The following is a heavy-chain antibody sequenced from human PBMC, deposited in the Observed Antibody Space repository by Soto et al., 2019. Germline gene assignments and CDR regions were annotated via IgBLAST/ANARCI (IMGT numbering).Heavy chain of an antibody. D-gene: IGHD3-3*01. CDR1: GYIFKNYY. CDR3: ARDLTSGDY. J-gene: IGHJ4*01. Sequence: QVQLVQSGAEVKKPGASVKISCETSGYIFKNYYIHWVRQAPGQGLEWMAIFNPFSGATNYEQRLQGRVTATMDTSTSTVYMELNNLRSEDTAMYYCARDLTSGDYWGQGTLISVSS. V-gene: IGHV1-46*02. CDR2: FNPFSGAT.